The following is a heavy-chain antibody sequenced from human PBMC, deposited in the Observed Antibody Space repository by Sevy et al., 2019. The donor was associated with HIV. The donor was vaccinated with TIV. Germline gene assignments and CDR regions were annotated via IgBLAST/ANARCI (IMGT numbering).Heavy chain of an antibody. CDR2: LSYDGSNK. CDR3: ARDSEDCSGGSCYSNKYYYYYGMDV. J-gene: IGHJ6*02. D-gene: IGHD2-15*01. V-gene: IGHV3-30-3*01. Sequence: GGSLRLSCAASGFTFSSYAMHWVRQAPGKGLEWVAVLSYDGSNKYYADSVKGRFTISRDNSKNTLYLQMNSLRAEDTAVYYCARDSEDCSGGSCYSNKYYYYYGMDVWGQGTTVTVSS. CDR1: GFTFSSYA.